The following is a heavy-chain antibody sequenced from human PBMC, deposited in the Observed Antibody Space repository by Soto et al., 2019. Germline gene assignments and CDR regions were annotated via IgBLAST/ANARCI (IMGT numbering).Heavy chain of an antibody. CDR3: AKDDYSNPHQWVYYYYYYGTDV. J-gene: IGHJ6*02. CDR2: ISYDGSNK. V-gene: IGHV3-30*18. D-gene: IGHD4-4*01. Sequence: GGSLRLSCAASGFTFSSYGMHWVRQAPGKGLEWVAVISYDGSNKYYADSVKGRFTISRDNSKNTLYLQMNSLRAEDTAVYYCAKDDYSNPHQWVYYYYYYGTDVWGQGTTVTVSS. CDR1: GFTFSSYG.